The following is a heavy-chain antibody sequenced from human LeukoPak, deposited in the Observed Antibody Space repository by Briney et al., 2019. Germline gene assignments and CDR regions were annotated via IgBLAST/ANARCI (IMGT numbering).Heavy chain of an antibody. CDR1: GGSISSGSYY. J-gene: IGHJ5*02. CDR2: IYTSGST. Sequence: SETLSLTCTVSGGSISSGSYYWNWIRQPAGKGLEWIGRIYTSGSTNYNPSLKSRVTISVDTSKNQFSLKLSSVTAADTAVYYCAGGGRGGYNNWFDPWAREPWSPSPQ. CDR3: AGGGRGGYNNWFDP. V-gene: IGHV4-61*02. D-gene: IGHD5-24*01.